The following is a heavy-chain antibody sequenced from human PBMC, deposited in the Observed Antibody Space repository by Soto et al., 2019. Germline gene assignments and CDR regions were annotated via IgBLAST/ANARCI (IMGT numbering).Heavy chain of an antibody. CDR3: ARDGRGFHWYFDL. CDR2: TYYRSKWYN. CDR1: GDSVSSKTAT. J-gene: IGHJ2*01. V-gene: IGHV6-1*01. Sequence: QVQLQQSGPGLVKPSQTLSLICAISGDSVSSKTATWNWIRQSPSRGLEWLGRTYYRSKWYNDSAVSVKSRVVITPDTPKNQLSLQLNSVTPDDAAVYFCARDGRGFHWYFDLWGRGTLVTVSS.